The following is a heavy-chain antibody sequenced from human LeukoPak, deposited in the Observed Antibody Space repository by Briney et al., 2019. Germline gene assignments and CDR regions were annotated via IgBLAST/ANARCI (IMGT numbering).Heavy chain of an antibody. Sequence: GASVKVSCKASGGTFSSYAISWVRQAPGQGLEWMGGIIPIFGTANCAQKFQGRVTITADESTSTAYMELSSLRSEDTAVYYCARTSPYYYYMDVWGKGTTVTVSS. CDR1: GGTFSSYA. J-gene: IGHJ6*03. CDR2: IIPIFGTA. V-gene: IGHV1-69*01. CDR3: ARTSPYYYYMDV.